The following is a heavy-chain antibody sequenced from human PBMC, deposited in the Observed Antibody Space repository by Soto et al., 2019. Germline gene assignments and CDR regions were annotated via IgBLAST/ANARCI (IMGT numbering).Heavy chain of an antibody. Sequence: GRSLRLSCAASGFTFSSYSMNWVRQAPGKWLEWVSSISSSSSYIYYADSVKGRFTISRDNAKNSLYLQMNSLRAEDTAVYYCARDSRIAVAAELDAFDIWGQGTMVTVSS. CDR3: ARDSRIAVAAELDAFDI. CDR2: ISSSSSYI. J-gene: IGHJ3*02. CDR1: GFTFSSYS. V-gene: IGHV3-21*01. D-gene: IGHD6-19*01.